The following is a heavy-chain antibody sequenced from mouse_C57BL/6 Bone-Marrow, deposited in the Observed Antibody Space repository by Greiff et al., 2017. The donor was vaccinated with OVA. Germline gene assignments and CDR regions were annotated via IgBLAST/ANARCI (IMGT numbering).Heavy chain of an antibody. J-gene: IGHJ3*01. CDR2: IYPGDGDT. CDR1: GYAFSSSW. Sequence: VKLVESGPELVKPGASVKISCKASGYAFSSSWMNWVKQRPGKGLEWIGRIYPGDGDTNYNGKFKGKATLTADKSSSTAYMQLSSLTSEDSAVYFCASPVYYDYGRFAYWGQGTLVTVSA. CDR3: ASPVYYDYGRFAY. V-gene: IGHV1-82*01. D-gene: IGHD2-4*01.